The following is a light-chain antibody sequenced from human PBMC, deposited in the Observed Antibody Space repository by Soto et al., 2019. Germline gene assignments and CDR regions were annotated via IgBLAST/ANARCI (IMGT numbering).Light chain of an antibody. V-gene: IGKV3-15*01. CDR1: QSVSNN. J-gene: IGKJ4*01. CDR2: GAT. CDR3: QQHNDWPLT. Sequence: EIVMTQSAATLTVCPGERVTLSCRASQSVSNNLAWYQQKPGQAPRLLIYGATATATGIPARFSGSGSGTEFTLTISSLQSEDFAVYYCQQHNDWPLTFGGGTKVEIK.